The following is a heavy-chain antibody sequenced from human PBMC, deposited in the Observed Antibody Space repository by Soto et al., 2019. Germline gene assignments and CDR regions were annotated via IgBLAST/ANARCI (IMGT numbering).Heavy chain of an antibody. CDR2: VISKIDGGTT. CDR1: GFTFNNAW. V-gene: IGHV3-15*01. D-gene: IGHD2-21*02. CDR3: AAGTGKTDFDF. Sequence: EVQLVESGGGLVKPGGSLRLSCAASGFTFNNAWMSWARQTPGKGLEWVGRVISKIDGGTTDYAAPVQGRFTISRDDSKNTLYLKMNSLKTEDTAVYYCAAGTGKTDFDFWGQGTLVTVSS. J-gene: IGHJ4*02.